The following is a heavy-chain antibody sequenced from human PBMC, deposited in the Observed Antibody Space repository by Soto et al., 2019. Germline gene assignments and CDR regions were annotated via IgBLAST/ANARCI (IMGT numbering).Heavy chain of an antibody. Sequence: PGGSLRLSCAASGFTFSSYAMSWVRQAPGKGLEWVSAISGSGGSTYYADSVKGRFTISRDNSKNTLYLQMNSLRAEDTAVYYCAKVGGREVARGVRAMLQRGHDAFDIWGQGTMVTVSS. CDR3: AKVGGREVARGVRAMLQRGHDAFDI. V-gene: IGHV3-23*01. J-gene: IGHJ3*02. CDR2: ISGSGGST. D-gene: IGHD3-10*01. CDR1: GFTFSSYA.